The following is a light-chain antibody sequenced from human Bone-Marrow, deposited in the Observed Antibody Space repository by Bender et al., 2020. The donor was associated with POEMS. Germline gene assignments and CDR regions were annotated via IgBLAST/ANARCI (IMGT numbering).Light chain of an antibody. CDR2: EDS. J-gene: IGLJ2*01. CDR1: KLGNKY. CDR3: QTWDDRTAV. Sequence: SYGLTQPPSVSVSPGQTASITCSGDKLGNKYVCWYQHRPGQSPVLIIHEDSKRPSEIPERFSGSNSGNTATLTISGTQAVDEGDYYCQTWDDRTAVFGGGTKLTVL. V-gene: IGLV3-1*01.